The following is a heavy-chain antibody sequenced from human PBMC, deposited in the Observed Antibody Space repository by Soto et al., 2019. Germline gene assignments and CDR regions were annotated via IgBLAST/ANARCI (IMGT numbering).Heavy chain of an antibody. CDR2: FIPIFGTT. CDR1: GGTFSSYA. J-gene: IGHJ4*02. D-gene: IGHD3-22*01. CDR3: TRDRGRRYNDGRGYYYSAY. Sequence: QVHLVQSGAEVKKPGSSVKVSCKASGGTFSSYAISWVRQAPGQGLEWMGGFIPIFGTTNYAQKFQGRVTITADESTSTAYMELSSLRSEDTAVYYCTRDRGRRYNDGRGYYYSAYWGQRTLVTVSS. V-gene: IGHV1-69*19.